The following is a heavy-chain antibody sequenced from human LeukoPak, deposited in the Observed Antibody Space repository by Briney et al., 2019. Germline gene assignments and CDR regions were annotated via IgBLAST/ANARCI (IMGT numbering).Heavy chain of an antibody. CDR1: GGSISSYY. Sequence: SETLSLTCTVSGGSISSYYWSWIRQPPGKGLEWIGYIYYSGSTNYNPSLKSRVTISVDTSKNQFSLKLSSVPAADTAVYYCARRGRHYYGSGKNWFDPWGQGTLVTVSS. CDR2: IYYSGST. D-gene: IGHD3-10*01. J-gene: IGHJ5*02. CDR3: ARRGRHYYGSGKNWFDP. V-gene: IGHV4-59*08.